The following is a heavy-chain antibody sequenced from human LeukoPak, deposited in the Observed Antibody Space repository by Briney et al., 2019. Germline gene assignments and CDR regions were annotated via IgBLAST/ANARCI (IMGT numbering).Heavy chain of an antibody. CDR1: GGSISSSSCY. J-gene: IGHJ5*02. V-gene: IGHV4-39*07. CDR3: ARDNIVVVPAAPGGWFDP. D-gene: IGHD2-2*01. CDR2: IYYSGST. Sequence: SETLSLTCTVSGGSISSSSCYWGWIRQPPGKGLEWIGSIYYSGSTYYNPSLKSRVTISVDTSKNQFSLKPSSVTAADTAVYYCARDNIVVVPAAPGGWFDPWGQGTLVTVSS.